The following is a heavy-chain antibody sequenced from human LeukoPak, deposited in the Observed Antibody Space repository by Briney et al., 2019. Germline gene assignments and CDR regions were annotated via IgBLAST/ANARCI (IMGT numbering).Heavy chain of an antibody. Sequence: GGSLRLSCAASGFTFSDYYMSWVRQAPGKGLEWVSYISSSGSTIYYADSVKGRFTISSDNAKNSLYLQMNSLRAEDTAVYYCARGSYYDSSGYPDYWGQGTLVTVSS. CDR2: ISSSGSTI. CDR3: ARGSYYDSSGYPDY. D-gene: IGHD3-22*01. J-gene: IGHJ4*02. V-gene: IGHV3-11*01. CDR1: GFTFSDYY.